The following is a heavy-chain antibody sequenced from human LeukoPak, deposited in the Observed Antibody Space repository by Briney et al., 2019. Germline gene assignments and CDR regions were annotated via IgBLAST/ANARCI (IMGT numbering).Heavy chain of an antibody. CDR3: ARLESSSACCFVDY. V-gene: IGHV4-59*01. Sequence: SETLSLTCTVSGGSISSYYWSWIRQPPGKGLEWIGYIYYSGSTNYNPSLKSRVTISVDTSKNQSSLKLSSVTAADTAVYYCARLESSSACCFVDYWGQGTLVTVSS. J-gene: IGHJ4*02. D-gene: IGHD6-6*01. CDR1: GGSISSYY. CDR2: IYYSGST.